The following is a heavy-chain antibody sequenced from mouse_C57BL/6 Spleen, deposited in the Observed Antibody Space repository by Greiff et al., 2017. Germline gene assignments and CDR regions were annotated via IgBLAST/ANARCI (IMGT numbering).Heavy chain of an antibody. J-gene: IGHJ1*03. CDR2: IYPGDGDT. D-gene: IGHD1-1*01. CDR1: GYAFSSYW. V-gene: IGHV1-80*01. CDR3: ARDTTVVENWYFDV. Sequence: VQRVESGAELVKPGASVKISCKASGYAFSSYWMNWVKQRPGKGLEWIGQIYPGDGDTNYNGKFKGKATLTADKSSSTAYMQLSSLTSEDSAVYFCARDTTVVENWYFDVWGTGTTVTVSS.